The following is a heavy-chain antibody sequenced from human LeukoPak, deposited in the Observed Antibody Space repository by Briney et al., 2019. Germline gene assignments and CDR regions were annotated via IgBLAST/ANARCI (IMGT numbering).Heavy chain of an antibody. Sequence: PGRSLRLSCAASGFTFSSYAMHWVRQAPSKGLEWVAVISYDGSNKYYADSVKGRFTISRDNSKNTLYLQMNSLRAEDTAVYYCARERIAAAGMFSSFDYWGQGTLVTVSS. CDR2: ISYDGSNK. V-gene: IGHV3-30-3*01. CDR1: GFTFSSYA. J-gene: IGHJ4*02. D-gene: IGHD6-13*01. CDR3: ARERIAAAGMFSSFDY.